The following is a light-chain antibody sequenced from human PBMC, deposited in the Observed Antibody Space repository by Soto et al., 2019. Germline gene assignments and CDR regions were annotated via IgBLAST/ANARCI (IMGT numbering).Light chain of an antibody. CDR3: QSYDSSLSGGV. V-gene: IGLV1-40*01. Sequence: QPVLTQPPSVSGAPGQRVTISCTGSSSNIGAGYAVHWYQQLPGTAPKLLIYGNSNRPSGVPDRFSGSKSGTSASLAITGLQAEDEADYYCQSYDSSLSGGVFGGGTKLTVL. J-gene: IGLJ2*01. CDR1: SSNIGAGYA. CDR2: GNS.